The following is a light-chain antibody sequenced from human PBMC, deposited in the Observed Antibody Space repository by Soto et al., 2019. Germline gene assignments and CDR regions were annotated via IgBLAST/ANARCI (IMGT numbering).Light chain of an antibody. Sequence: QSALTQPPSESGSPGQSVTISCTGTSSDVGAYKYVSWYQQYPGKAPKLMIYEVTKRPSGVPDRFSGSKSGNTASLTVSGLQAEDEADYYCTSYVGNDIWVFGGGTKVTVL. CDR1: SSDVGAYKY. V-gene: IGLV2-8*01. J-gene: IGLJ3*02. CDR3: TSYVGNDIWV. CDR2: EVT.